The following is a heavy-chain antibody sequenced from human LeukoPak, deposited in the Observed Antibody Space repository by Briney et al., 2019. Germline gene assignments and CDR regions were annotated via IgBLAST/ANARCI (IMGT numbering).Heavy chain of an antibody. CDR1: GFTVSSNY. D-gene: IGHD1-1*01. J-gene: IGHJ4*02. Sequence: PGGSLRLSCAASGFTVSSNYMSWVRQAPGKGLEWVSVIYSGGSTYYADSVKGRFTISRDNAKNSLYLQMNSLRDEDTAVYYCACARTGGAYFDYWGQGTLVTVSS. V-gene: IGHV3-53*01. CDR3: ACARTGGAYFDY. CDR2: IYSGGST.